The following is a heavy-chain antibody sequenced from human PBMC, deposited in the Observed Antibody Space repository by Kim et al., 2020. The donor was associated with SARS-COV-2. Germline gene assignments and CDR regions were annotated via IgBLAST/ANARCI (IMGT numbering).Heavy chain of an antibody. Sequence: ASVKVSCKASGYTFTSYDINWVRQATGQGLEWMGWMNPNSGNTGYAQKFQGRVTMTRNTSISTAYMELSSLRSEDTAVYYCARGSMVATGLLWYYYYYMDVWGKGTTVTVSS. V-gene: IGHV1-8*01. J-gene: IGHJ6*03. D-gene: IGHD5-12*01. CDR3: ARGSMVATGLLWYYYYYMDV. CDR2: MNPNSGNT. CDR1: GYTFTSYD.